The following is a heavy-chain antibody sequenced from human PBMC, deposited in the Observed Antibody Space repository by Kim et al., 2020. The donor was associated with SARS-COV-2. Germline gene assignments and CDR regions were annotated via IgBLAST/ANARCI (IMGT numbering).Heavy chain of an antibody. CDR3: ARSSSSWYPGLDL. V-gene: IGHV4-39*01. CDR1: GGSISSSSYY. Sequence: SETLSLTCTVSGGSISSSSYYWGWIRQPPGKGLEWIGSIYYSGSTYYNPSLKSRVTISVDTSKNQFSLKLSSVTAADTAVYYCARSSSSWYPGLDLWGQG. J-gene: IGHJ5*02. CDR2: IYYSGST. D-gene: IGHD6-13*01.